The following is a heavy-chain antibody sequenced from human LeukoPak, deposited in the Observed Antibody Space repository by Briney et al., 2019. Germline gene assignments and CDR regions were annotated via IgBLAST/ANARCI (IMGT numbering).Heavy chain of an antibody. D-gene: IGHD3-3*01. Sequence: PGGSLGLSCSASGFTFSSYAMTWVRQAPGKALEWFSTISGRGDLEFYTESVKGRFTISRDHSKNTVHLQMDSLRAEDTAIYYCAREGDFWSGYPIDHYYYMDVWGKGTTVTVTS. J-gene: IGHJ6*03. CDR2: ISGRGDLE. CDR3: AREGDFWSGYPIDHYYYMDV. CDR1: GFTFSSYA. V-gene: IGHV3-23*01.